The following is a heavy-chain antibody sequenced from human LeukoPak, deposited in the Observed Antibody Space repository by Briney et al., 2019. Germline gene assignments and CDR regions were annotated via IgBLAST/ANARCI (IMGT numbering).Heavy chain of an antibody. J-gene: IGHJ3*02. CDR3: AKGRSCLDAFDI. CDR2: ISASGAST. CDR1: GFTFSSYA. D-gene: IGHD5/OR15-5a*01. Sequence: GGSLRLSCAASGFTFSSYAMSWVRQAPGKGLEWVSAISASGASTHYADSVKGRFSISRDNSKNTLYLQMDSLRAEATAVYYCAKGRSCLDAFDIWGQGTMVTVSS. V-gene: IGHV3-23*01.